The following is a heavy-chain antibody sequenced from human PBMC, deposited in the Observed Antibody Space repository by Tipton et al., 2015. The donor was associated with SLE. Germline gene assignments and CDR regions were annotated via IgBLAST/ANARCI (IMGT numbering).Heavy chain of an antibody. CDR1: GFIVSNNY. CDR3: ATVRGAYDAFDV. Sequence: GSLRLSYAASGFIVSNNYMSWVRQAPGKGLEWVSVIYIDGGTYYADSVKGRFTISRDVSKNSVYLQMNSLRDEDTAVYYCATVRGAYDAFDVWGQGSMVTVSS. V-gene: IGHV3-53*01. D-gene: IGHD1-26*01. J-gene: IGHJ3*01. CDR2: IYIDGGT.